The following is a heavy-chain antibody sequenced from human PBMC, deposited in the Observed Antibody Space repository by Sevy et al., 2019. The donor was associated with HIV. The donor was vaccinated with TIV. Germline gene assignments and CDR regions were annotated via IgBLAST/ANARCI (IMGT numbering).Heavy chain of an antibody. D-gene: IGHD5-12*01. V-gene: IGHV1-8*02. CDR2: MNPNSGNT. Sequence: ASVKVSCKASGYTFTSYGISWVRQAPGQGLEWMGWMNPNSGNTGYAQKFQGRVTMTRNTSISTAYMELSSLRSEDTAVYYCARGGGSGYDYYDWGQGTLVTVSS. CDR1: GYTFTSYG. J-gene: IGHJ4*02. CDR3: ARGGGSGYDYYD.